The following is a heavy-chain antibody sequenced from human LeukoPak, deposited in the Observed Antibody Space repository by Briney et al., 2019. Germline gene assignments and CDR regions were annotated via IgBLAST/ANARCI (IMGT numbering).Heavy chain of an antibody. J-gene: IGHJ4*02. D-gene: IGHD2-2*02. Sequence: GGSLRLSCAASGFIFENYWMNWVRQAPGKGLEWVANIEQDGSEKYYVDSVKGRFTISRDNARNSLYLQMNSLRAEDTAVYYCARLNTKYQLLYREGGYFDYWGQGTLVTVSS. CDR1: GFIFENYW. CDR2: IEQDGSEK. V-gene: IGHV3-7*01. CDR3: ARLNTKYQLLYREGGYFDY.